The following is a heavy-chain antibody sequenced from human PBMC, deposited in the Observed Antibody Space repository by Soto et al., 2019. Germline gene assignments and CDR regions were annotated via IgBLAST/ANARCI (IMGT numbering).Heavy chain of an antibody. D-gene: IGHD3-3*01. CDR1: GFTFSNYA. J-gene: IGHJ4*02. CDR2: ISSGGVST. CDR3: GKQEGGSPIYYDFYR. Sequence: PGGSLRLSCAASGFTFSNYAMTWVRQAPGKGLEWVSAISSGGVSTFYTDSVKGRFTISRDDSKNTLYLQMDSLRADDTAVYYCGKQEGGSPIYYDFYRGGQGTLVTVSS. V-gene: IGHV3-23*01.